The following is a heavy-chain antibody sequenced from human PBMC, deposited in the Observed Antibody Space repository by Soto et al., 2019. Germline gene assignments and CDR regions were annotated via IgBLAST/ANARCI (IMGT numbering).Heavy chain of an antibody. V-gene: IGHV1-8*01. CDR3: ARMATFGSLNWFDP. CDR1: GYSFTNND. CDR2: MNPGSGDT. J-gene: IGHJ5*02. Sequence: ASVKVSCKASGYSFTNNDVSWVRQATGQGLEWMGWMNPGSGDTGYAQKFQGRVTMTSDISIATAYMELSSLRSDDTAIYYCARMATFGSLNWFDPWGQGTLVTVSS. D-gene: IGHD3-16*01.